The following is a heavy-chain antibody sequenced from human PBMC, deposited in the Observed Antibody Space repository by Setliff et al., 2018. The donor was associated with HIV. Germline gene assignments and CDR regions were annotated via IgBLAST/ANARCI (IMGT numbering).Heavy chain of an antibody. Sequence: LSLTCAVYGGSFSGYYWSWIRQPPGKGLEWIGEINHSGSTNHNPSLKSRVTISVDTSKNQFSLKLSSVTAADTAVYYCARGIPTLPVLLWFGESKNWFDPWGQGTLVTVSS. V-gene: IGHV4-34*01. CDR1: GGSFSGYY. CDR2: INHSGST. J-gene: IGHJ5*02. CDR3: ARGIPTLPVLLWFGESKNWFDP. D-gene: IGHD3-10*01.